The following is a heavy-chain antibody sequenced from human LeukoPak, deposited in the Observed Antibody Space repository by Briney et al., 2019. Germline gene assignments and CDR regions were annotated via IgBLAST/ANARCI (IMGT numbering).Heavy chain of an antibody. D-gene: IGHD2-8*02. J-gene: IGHJ4*02. CDR2: IRSKAYGGPP. V-gene: IGHV3-49*03. CDR1: GFTFADYV. CDR3: TRGSWSAY. Sequence: GGSLRLSCTASGFTFADYVMGWFRQAPGRGLEWVGFIRSKAYGGPPEYAASVKDRFIISRDDSTSTAYLQLNSLKAEDTAVYYCTRGSWSAYWGQGTLVTVSS.